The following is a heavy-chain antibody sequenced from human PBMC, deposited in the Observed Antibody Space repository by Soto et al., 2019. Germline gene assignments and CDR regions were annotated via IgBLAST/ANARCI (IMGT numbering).Heavy chain of an antibody. CDR3: ARGRYFATIHRQWWSFDF. CDR1: GYTFITSG. J-gene: IGHJ2*01. D-gene: IGHD6-19*01. V-gene: IGHV1-18*01. Sequence: QVELMQSGPEVKRPGTSVKVSCKASGYTFITSGINWVRQTPGQRLEWVGWISPANGDKKYAQKFKDRVTLTPETSTDTVYMELTNLRSDDTAVYFCARGRYFATIHRQWWSFDFWGRGTPVTVSS. CDR2: ISPANGDK.